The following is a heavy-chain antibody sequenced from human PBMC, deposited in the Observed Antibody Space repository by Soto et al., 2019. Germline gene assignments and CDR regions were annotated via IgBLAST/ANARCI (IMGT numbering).Heavy chain of an antibody. V-gene: IGHV4-59*11. Sequence: PSETLSLTCTISGDSFSNHYWTWIRQSPGKVLEWIGYIFHSGITDYNPSVKSRVTISIDKSRNLFSLNLTSVTAADTAVYYCARDRYFYDSRGYYRTLDSWGQGTLVTVS. CDR2: IFHSGIT. J-gene: IGHJ5*01. CDR1: GDSFSNHY. D-gene: IGHD3-22*01. CDR3: ARDRYFYDSRGYYRTLDS.